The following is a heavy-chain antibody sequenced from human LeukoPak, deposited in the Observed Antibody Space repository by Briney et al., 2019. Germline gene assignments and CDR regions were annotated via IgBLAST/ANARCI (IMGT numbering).Heavy chain of an antibody. CDR1: GITVNTNY. CDR3: ARDRGRIAAAGTETFDY. J-gene: IGHJ4*02. V-gene: IGHV3-66*01. CDR2: IYSGGAT. D-gene: IGHD6-13*01. Sequence: PGGSLRLSCAASGITVNTNYMSWVRQAPGKGLEWVSIIYSGGATFYADSVKGRFTISRDNAKNSLYLQMNSLRAEDTAVYYCARDRGRIAAAGTETFDYWGQGTLVTVSS.